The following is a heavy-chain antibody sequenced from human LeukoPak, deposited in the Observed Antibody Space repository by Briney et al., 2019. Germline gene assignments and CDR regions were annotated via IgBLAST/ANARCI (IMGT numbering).Heavy chain of an antibody. J-gene: IGHJ4*02. CDR1: GYTFTSYG. Sequence: SCKASGYTFTSYGISWVRQAPGKGLEWVANIKQDGSEKYYVDSVKGRFTISRDNAKNSLYLQMNSLRAEDTAVYYCAREMYDSSGLFDYWGQGTLVTVSS. D-gene: IGHD3-22*01. CDR2: IKQDGSEK. V-gene: IGHV3-7*01. CDR3: AREMYDSSGLFDY.